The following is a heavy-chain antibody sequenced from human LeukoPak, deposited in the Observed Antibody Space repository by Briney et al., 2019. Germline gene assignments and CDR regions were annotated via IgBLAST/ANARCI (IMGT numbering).Heavy chain of an antibody. CDR3: ARRSNYGSGRADY. CDR2: IYYSGTT. CDR1: GGSISSSNYY. J-gene: IGHJ4*02. D-gene: IGHD3-10*01. Sequence: SETLSLTCTVSGGSISSSNYYWGWIRQPPGKGLEWIGNIYYSGTTYCSPSLVSRVTISVDTSRNQFSLKLSSVTAADTAMYYCARRSNYGSGRADYWGQGTLVTVSS. V-gene: IGHV4-39*01.